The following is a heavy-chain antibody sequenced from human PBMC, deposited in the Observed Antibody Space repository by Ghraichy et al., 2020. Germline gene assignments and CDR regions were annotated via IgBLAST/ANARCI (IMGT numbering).Heavy chain of an antibody. V-gene: IGHV4-39*01. Sequence: SETLSLTCTVSGGSISSSSYYWGWFRQPPGKGLEWIGSIYYSGSTYYNPSLKSRVTISVDTSKNQFSLKLSSVTAADTAVYYCAITEGYCSSTSCYWLWFDPWGQGTLVTVSS. J-gene: IGHJ5*02. CDR3: AITEGYCSSTSCYWLWFDP. D-gene: IGHD2-2*01. CDR2: IYYSGST. CDR1: GGSISSSSYY.